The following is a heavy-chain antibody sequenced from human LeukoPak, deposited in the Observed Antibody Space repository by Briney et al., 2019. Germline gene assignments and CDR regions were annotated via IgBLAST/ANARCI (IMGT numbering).Heavy chain of an antibody. Sequence: SETLSLTCTVSGGSINSYYWTWIRQPPGKGLEWIGFIYYSGSTNYNPSLKSRVTISLDTSKNQFSLRLSSVTAADTAVYCCARRVATKPKYCFDNWGLGTLVTVST. CDR2: IYYSGST. J-gene: IGHJ4*02. V-gene: IGHV4-59*08. CDR1: GGSINSYY. D-gene: IGHD2-21*02. CDR3: ARRVATKPKYCFDN.